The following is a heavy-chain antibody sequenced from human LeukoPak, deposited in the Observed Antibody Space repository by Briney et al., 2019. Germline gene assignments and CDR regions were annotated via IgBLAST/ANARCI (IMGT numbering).Heavy chain of an antibody. V-gene: IGHV1-2*02. CDR2: ISPNSGDV. Sequence: GASVKVSCKASGFTFTDYSMHWVRQAPGQGLGWMGWISPNSGDVKYAQKFQGRVTMTRDTSISTAYMDLSRLTSDDTAVYYCARGLYDYYDTSSYFYYWGQGTLVTVSS. J-gene: IGHJ4*02. CDR1: GFTFTDYS. CDR3: ARGLYDYYDTSSYFYY. D-gene: IGHD3-22*01.